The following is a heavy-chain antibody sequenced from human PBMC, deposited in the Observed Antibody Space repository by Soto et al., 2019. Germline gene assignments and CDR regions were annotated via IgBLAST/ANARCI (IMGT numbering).Heavy chain of an antibody. Sequence: QVQLQESGPGLVKPSETLSLTYTVSGGSISSYYWSWIRQPPGKGLECIGYIYYTGSTNYNPSLKSRVTISVDTSKNQFSLKLNSVTAADTAVYYCARIRGYFDYWGQGTLVTVSS. D-gene: IGHD3-10*01. J-gene: IGHJ4*02. CDR2: IYYTGST. CDR1: GGSISSYY. V-gene: IGHV4-59*01. CDR3: ARIRGYFDY.